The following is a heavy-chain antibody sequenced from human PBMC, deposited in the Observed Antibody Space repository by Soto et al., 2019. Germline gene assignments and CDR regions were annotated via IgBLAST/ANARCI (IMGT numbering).Heavy chain of an antibody. D-gene: IGHD3-10*01. CDR3: ARDHRLLWFRELLI. Sequence: QVQLVQSGAEVKKPGASVKVSCKASGYTFTNYYIHWVRQAPGQGLEWMGIINPSGGSTDYTQKSQDRVTMSRDTSTSTVYMELSSLRSEDTAVYYCARDHRLLWFRELLIWGQGTLVTVSS. V-gene: IGHV1-46*01. CDR2: INPSGGST. J-gene: IGHJ4*02. CDR1: GYTFTNYY.